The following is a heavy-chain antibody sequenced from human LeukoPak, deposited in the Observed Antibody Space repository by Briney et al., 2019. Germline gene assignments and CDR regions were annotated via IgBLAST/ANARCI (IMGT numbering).Heavy chain of an antibody. V-gene: IGHV1-2*04. J-gene: IGHJ4*02. Sequence: PGASVKVSCKASGYTFTSYGISWVRQAPGQGLEWMGWINPNSGGTNYAQKFQGWVTMTRDTSISTAYMELSRLRSDDTAVYYCAREGNSSSYDYWGQGTLVTVSS. D-gene: IGHD6-13*01. CDR3: AREGNSSSYDY. CDR1: GYTFTSYG. CDR2: INPNSGGT.